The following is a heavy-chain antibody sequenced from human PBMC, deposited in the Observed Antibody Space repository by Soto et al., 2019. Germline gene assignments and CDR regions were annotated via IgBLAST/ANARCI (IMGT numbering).Heavy chain of an antibody. CDR2: ISYDGSNK. CDR1: GFTFSSYG. CDR3: AKDRGVDV. V-gene: IGHV3-30*18. J-gene: IGHJ6*02. Sequence: GGSLRLSCAASGFTFSSYGMHWVRQAPGKGLEWVAVISYDGSNKYYADSVKGRFTISRDNSKNTLYLQMNSLRAEDTAVYYCAKDRGVDVWGQGTTVTVSS.